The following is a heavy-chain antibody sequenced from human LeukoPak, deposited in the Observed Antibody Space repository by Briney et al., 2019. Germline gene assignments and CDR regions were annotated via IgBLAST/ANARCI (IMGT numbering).Heavy chain of an antibody. J-gene: IGHJ2*01. Sequence: PSQTLSLTCTVSGGSISSGDYYWSWIRQPPGKGLEWIGYIYYSGSTYYNPSLKRRVTISVDTSKNQFSLKLSSVTAADTAVYYCARDPLTGVSTRYFDLWGRGTLVTVSS. CDR3: ARDPLTGVSTRYFDL. D-gene: IGHD7-27*01. V-gene: IGHV4-30-4*08. CDR2: IYYSGST. CDR1: GGSISSGDYY.